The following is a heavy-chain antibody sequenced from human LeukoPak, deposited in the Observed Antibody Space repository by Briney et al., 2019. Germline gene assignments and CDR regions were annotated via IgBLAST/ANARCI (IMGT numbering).Heavy chain of an antibody. CDR2: IGTAGDT. V-gene: IGHV3-13*01. CDR1: GFTFSSYD. J-gene: IGHJ4*02. Sequence: PGGSLRLSCAASGFTFSSYDMHWVRQATGKGLEWVSAIGTAGDTYYPGSVKGRFTISRENAKNSLYLQMNSLRVGDTAVYYCARVSRAAAGWSNFDYWGQGTLVTVSS. CDR3: ARVSRAAAGWSNFDY. D-gene: IGHD6-13*01.